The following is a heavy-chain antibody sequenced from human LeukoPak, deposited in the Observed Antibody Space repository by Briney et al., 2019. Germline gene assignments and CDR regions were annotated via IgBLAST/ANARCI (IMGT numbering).Heavy chain of an antibody. CDR1: GFTVSTNY. Sequence: GGSLRLSCAASGFTVSTNYMSWVRQAPGKGLEWVSVIYSGGRTYYADSVKGRFTISRDNAKNSLYLQMNSLRAEDTAVYYCARRRYSGSSQHFDYWGQGTLVTVSS. J-gene: IGHJ4*02. V-gene: IGHV3-53*01. CDR3: ARRRYSGSSQHFDY. CDR2: IYSGGRT. D-gene: IGHD1-26*01.